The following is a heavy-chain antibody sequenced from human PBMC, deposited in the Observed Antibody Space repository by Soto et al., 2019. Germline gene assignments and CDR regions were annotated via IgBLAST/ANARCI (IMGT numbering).Heavy chain of an antibody. D-gene: IGHD6-13*01. CDR3: ARDLSIAAADLIFYYYYYGMDV. CDR2: IYPGDSDT. J-gene: IGHJ6*02. CDR1: GYSFTIYW. V-gene: IGHV5-51*01. Sequence: GASLNISCNGSGYSFTIYWIGWVRQMPGKGLEWTGIIYPGDSDTRYSPSFQGQVTISADTSASTAYMELSSLRSEDTAVYYCARDLSIAAADLIFYYYYYGMDVWGQGTTVTVSS.